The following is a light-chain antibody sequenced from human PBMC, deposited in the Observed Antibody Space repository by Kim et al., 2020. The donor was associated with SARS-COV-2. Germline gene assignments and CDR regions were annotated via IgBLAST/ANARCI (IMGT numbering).Light chain of an antibody. CDR3: QQYGSSPF. CDR1: VPVSSSY. CDR2: GAS. J-gene: IGKJ4*01. Sequence: EIVLTQSPGTLSLSPGERATLSCRASVPVSSSYLAWYQQKPGQAPRLLIYGASNRAAGIPDRFSGGGSVKDFTLTISRLEPKDSAIYYCQQYGSSPFFGGGTKLEI. V-gene: IGKV3-20*01.